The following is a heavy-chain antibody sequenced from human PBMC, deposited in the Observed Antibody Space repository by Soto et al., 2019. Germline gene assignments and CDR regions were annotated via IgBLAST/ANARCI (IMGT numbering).Heavy chain of an antibody. CDR1: GASINRDNW. CDR3: AGSVHF. V-gene: IGHV4-4*02. CDR2: IYHTGTT. D-gene: IGHD3-10*01. Sequence: QVQLQESGPGLVNPSGTLSLTCAVSGASINRDNWWTWVRQPPGKGLEWIGDIYHTGTTNYDSSRKSRATISIDESKNHFSLNLNSVTAADTAVYYCAGSVHFWGQGTLVAVSS. J-gene: IGHJ4*02.